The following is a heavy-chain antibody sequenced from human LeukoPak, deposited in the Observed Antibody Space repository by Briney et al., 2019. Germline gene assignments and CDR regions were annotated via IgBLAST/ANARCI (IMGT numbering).Heavy chain of an antibody. D-gene: IGHD2-15*01. J-gene: IGHJ4*02. CDR2: IIPILGVA. CDR3: ARDNPPYCNGGSCYSY. Sequence: SVKVSCKASGYTFTNYGISWVRQAPGQGLEWMGRIIPILGVANYAQNFQGRVTVTADESTGTAYMELSSLRSDDTAIYYCARDNPPYCNGGSCYSYWGQGTLVTVSS. CDR1: GYTFTNYG. V-gene: IGHV1-69*04.